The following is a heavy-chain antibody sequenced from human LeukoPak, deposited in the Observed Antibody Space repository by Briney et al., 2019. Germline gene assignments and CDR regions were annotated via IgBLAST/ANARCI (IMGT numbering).Heavy chain of an antibody. CDR3: ARGHYGGNRYFDI. Sequence: ASVKVSCKASGYTFRSYEINWVRQAPGQGLEWVGWIHPNSGKTGYAQRFQGRVTMTRDTSTETAFMELSSLKFDDTAIFYCARGHYGGNRYFDIWGQGTLVTVSS. J-gene: IGHJ4*02. CDR1: GYTFRSYE. CDR2: IHPNSGKT. D-gene: IGHD4-23*01. V-gene: IGHV1-8*01.